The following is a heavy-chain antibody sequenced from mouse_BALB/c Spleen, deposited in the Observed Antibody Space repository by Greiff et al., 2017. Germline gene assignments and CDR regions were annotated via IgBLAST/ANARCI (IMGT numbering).Heavy chain of an antibody. Sequence: VQLQQSGPELVKPGASVKIPCKASGYTFTDYNMDWVKQSHGKSLEWIGDINPNNGGTIYNQKFKGKATLTVDKSSSTAYMELRSLTSEDTAVYYCARPQLGLYAMDYWGQGTSVTVSS. CDR1: GYTFTDYN. J-gene: IGHJ4*01. D-gene: IGHD4-1*02. CDR2: INPNNGGT. V-gene: IGHV1-18*01. CDR3: ARPQLGLYAMDY.